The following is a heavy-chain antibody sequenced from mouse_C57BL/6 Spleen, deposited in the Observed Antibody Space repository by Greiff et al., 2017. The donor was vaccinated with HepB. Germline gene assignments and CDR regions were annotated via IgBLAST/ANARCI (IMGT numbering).Heavy chain of an antibody. Sequence: EVQRVESGGGLVKPGGSLKLSCAASGFTFSDYGMHWVRQAPEKGLEWVAYISSGSSTIYYADTVKGRFTISRDNAKNTLFRQMTSLRSEDTAMYYCARRYDGSSVLYFDYWGQGTTLTVSS. CDR1: GFTFSDYG. CDR2: ISSGSSTI. CDR3: ARRYDGSSVLYFDY. V-gene: IGHV5-17*01. D-gene: IGHD1-1*01. J-gene: IGHJ2*01.